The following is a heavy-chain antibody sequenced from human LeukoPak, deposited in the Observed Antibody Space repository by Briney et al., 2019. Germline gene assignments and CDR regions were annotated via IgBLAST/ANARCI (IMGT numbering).Heavy chain of an antibody. CDR1: GFTFSSYS. V-gene: IGHV3-21*01. J-gene: IGHJ3*02. D-gene: IGHD3-22*01. Sequence: GALRLSCAASGFTFSSYSMNWVRQAPGKGLEWVSSISSSSSYIYYADSVKGRFTISRDNAKNSLYLQMNSLRAEDTAVYYCARDPEDYYDSSGYCFDIWGQGTMVTVSS. CDR3: ARDPEDYYDSSGYCFDI. CDR2: ISSSSSYI.